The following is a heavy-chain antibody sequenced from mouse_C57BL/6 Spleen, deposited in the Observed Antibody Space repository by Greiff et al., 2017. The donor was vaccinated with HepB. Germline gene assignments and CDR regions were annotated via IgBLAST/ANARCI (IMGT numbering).Heavy chain of an antibody. CDR2: INYDGSST. Sequence: EVMLVESEGGLVQPGSSMKLSCTASGFTFSDYYMAWVRQVPEKGLEWVANINYDGSSTYYLDSLKSRFIISRDHAKNILYLQMSSLKSEDTATYYCARGLYGSSPGYFDVWGTGTTVTVSS. CDR1: GFTFSDYY. V-gene: IGHV5-16*01. D-gene: IGHD1-1*01. J-gene: IGHJ1*03. CDR3: ARGLYGSSPGYFDV.